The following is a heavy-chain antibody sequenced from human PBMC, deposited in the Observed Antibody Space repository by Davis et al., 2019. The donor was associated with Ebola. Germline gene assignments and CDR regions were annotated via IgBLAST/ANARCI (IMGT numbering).Heavy chain of an antibody. Sequence: GESLKISCAASGFTFSSYAMSWVRQAPGKRLEWVGRIKSKTDGGTTDYAAPVKGRFTISRDDSKNTLYLQMNSLKTEDTAVYYCTTIGGYSYGRRDYWGQGTLVTVSS. CDR1: GFTFSSYA. V-gene: IGHV3-15*01. CDR2: IKSKTDGGTT. J-gene: IGHJ4*02. D-gene: IGHD5-18*01. CDR3: TTIGGYSYGRRDY.